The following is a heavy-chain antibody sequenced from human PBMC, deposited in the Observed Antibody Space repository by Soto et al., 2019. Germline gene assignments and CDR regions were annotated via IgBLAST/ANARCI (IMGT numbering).Heavy chain of an antibody. CDR3: AREAGIAAAGTDGMDV. V-gene: IGHV6-1*01. D-gene: IGHD6-13*01. J-gene: IGHJ6*02. CDR2: TYYRSKWYN. Sequence: PSQTHSLTCAISGDRVSSNSAAWNWIRQSPSRGLEWLGRTYYRSKWYNDYAVSVKSRITINPDTSKNQFSLQLNSVTPEDTAVYYCAREAGIAAAGTDGMDVWGQGTTVTVSS. CDR1: GDRVSSNSAA.